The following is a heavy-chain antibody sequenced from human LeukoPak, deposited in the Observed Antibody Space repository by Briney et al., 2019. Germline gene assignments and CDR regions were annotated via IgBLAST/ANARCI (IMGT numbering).Heavy chain of an antibody. J-gene: IGHJ4*02. V-gene: IGHV4-39*01. CDR2: IYYSGNT. D-gene: IGHD4-17*01. Sequence: SETLSLTCTVSGGSISSSSYYWGWIRQPPGKGLEWIGSIYYSGNTYYNPSLKSRVTISVDTSKNQFSLKLSSVTAADTAVYYCAVTTVTISEWGQGTLVTVSS. CDR3: AVTTVTISE. CDR1: GGSISSSSYY.